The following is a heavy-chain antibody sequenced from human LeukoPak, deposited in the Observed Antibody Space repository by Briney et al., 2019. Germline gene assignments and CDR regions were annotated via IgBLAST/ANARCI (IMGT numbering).Heavy chain of an antibody. D-gene: IGHD2-2*01. V-gene: IGHV5-51*01. CDR1: GYSFTSYW. CDR3: ATRPARYCSSTSCYQSGDAFDI. J-gene: IGHJ3*02. CDR2: IYPGDSDT. Sequence: GESLEISCKGSGYSFTSYWIGWVRQMPGKGLEWMGIIYPGDSDTRYSPSFQGQVTISADKSISTAYLQWSSLKASDTAMYYCATRPARYCSSTSCYQSGDAFDIWGQGTMVTVSS.